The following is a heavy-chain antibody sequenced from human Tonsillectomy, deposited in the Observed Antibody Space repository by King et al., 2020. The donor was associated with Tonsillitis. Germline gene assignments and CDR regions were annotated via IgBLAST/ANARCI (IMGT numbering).Heavy chain of an antibody. Sequence: QLQESGPGLVDPSETLSLSCTVSGAFVTYFNYQWGWIREPPGEGVGWVGNMYYSGSADYNSSLKSRVTMSVDTSKNQFSLNLNSVSAADTGVYYCARFTRLGYYYMDVWGKGTTVTVAS. D-gene: IGHD3-16*01. V-gene: IGHV4-39*01. CDR1: GAFVTYFNYQ. CDR2: MYYSGSA. J-gene: IGHJ6*03. CDR3: ARFTRLGYYYMDV.